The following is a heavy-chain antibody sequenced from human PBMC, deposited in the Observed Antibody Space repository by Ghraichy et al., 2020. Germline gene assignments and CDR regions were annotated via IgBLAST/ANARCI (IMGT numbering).Heavy chain of an antibody. V-gene: IGHV3-48*02. CDR3: ARGSGVVRFYYYAGMDV. CDR2: ITSSGRTI. CDR1: GFTFGSYS. Sequence: GGSLRLSCVGSGFTFGSYSMNWVRQSPGKGLEWVSYITSSGRTIFYADAVKGRFTISRDNAQNSLYLQMKSLREEDTAVYFCARGSGVVRFYYYAGMDVWGRGTLVTVSS. D-gene: IGHD4-23*01. J-gene: IGHJ2*01.